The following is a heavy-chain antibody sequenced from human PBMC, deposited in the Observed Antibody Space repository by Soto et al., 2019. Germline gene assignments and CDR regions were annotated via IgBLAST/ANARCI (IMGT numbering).Heavy chain of an antibody. CDR2: IYHSGST. J-gene: IGHJ6*02. CDR3: GGGYYYYYYGMDV. Sequence: SETLSLTCAVSGGSISSGGYSWSWIRQPPGKGLEWIGYIYHSGSTYYNPSLKSRVTISVDTSKNQFSLKLSSVTAADTAVYYCGGGYYYYYYGMDVWGQGTTVTVSS. CDR1: GGSISSGGYS. V-gene: IGHV4-30-2*02.